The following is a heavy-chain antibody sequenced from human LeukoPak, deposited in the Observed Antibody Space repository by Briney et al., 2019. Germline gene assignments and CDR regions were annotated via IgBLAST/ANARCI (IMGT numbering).Heavy chain of an antibody. J-gene: IGHJ4*02. CDR3: ARSYGSGNYFDY. D-gene: IGHD3-10*01. CDR1: GGSISSYY. Sequence: PSETLSLTCTVSGGSISSYYWSWIRPPPGKGVEWIGYIYYSGSANYNPSLKSRVTISVDTSKNQFSLKLRSVTAADTAVYYCARSYGSGNYFDYWGQGTLVTVSS. CDR2: IYYSGSA. V-gene: IGHV4-59*01.